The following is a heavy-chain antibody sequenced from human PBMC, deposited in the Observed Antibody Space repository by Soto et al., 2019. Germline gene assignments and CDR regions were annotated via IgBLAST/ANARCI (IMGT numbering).Heavy chain of an antibody. CDR3: AKDGGTYYDFWSGSYTEYG. CDR1: GFTFSSYG. J-gene: IGHJ4*02. D-gene: IGHD3-3*01. CDR2: ISYDGSNK. Sequence: PGGSLRLSCAASGFTFSSYGMHWVRQAPGKGLEWVAVISYDGSNKYYADSVKGRFTISRDNSKNTLYLQMNSLRAEDTAVYYCAKDGGTYYDFWSGSYTEYGWGQGTLVTVSS. V-gene: IGHV3-30*18.